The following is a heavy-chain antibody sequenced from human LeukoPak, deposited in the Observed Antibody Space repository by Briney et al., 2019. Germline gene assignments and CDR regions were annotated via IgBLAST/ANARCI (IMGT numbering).Heavy chain of an antibody. CDR1: GFTFSDYY. J-gene: IGHJ4*02. D-gene: IGHD3-10*01. V-gene: IGHV3-11*04. CDR2: ISSSGSTI. CDR3: ASATLLVRGVRWSYYFDY. Sequence: PGGSLRLSCAASGFTFSDYYMSWIRQAPGKGLEWVSYISSSGSTIYYADSVKGRFTISRDNAKNSLYLQMNSLRVEDTAVYYCASATLLVRGVRWSYYFDYWGQGTLVTVSS.